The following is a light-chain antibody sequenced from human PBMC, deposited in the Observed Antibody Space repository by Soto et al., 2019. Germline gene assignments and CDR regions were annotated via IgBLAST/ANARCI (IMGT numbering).Light chain of an antibody. Sequence: DILMTQSPSSLPVTPGEPASMSCRSSQSLLHRTGYTYLDWYIQKPGQPPLLLIYMGSNRSSGVPDRFSGSGSGRDFTLKISRVEAEDVGIYYCIQGLKVSATFCQGTKVEIK. J-gene: IGKJ1*01. CDR1: QSLLHRTGYTY. CDR2: MGS. CDR3: IQGLKVSAT. V-gene: IGKV2-28*01.